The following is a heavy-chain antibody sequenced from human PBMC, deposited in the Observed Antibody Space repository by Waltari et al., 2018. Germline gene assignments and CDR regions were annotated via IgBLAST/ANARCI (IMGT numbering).Heavy chain of an antibody. V-gene: IGHV4-31*03. CDR1: GGSIRSGDY. J-gene: IGHJ4*02. CDR2: IYHSGST. Sequence: QVQLQESGQGLVNPSQTLSLTCTVSGGSIRSGDYWNWIRQHPGKGLEWFGYIYHSGSTFYHPSRQSRVTISVDTSKNQFSLKLNSVTAADTAVYYCARGELLFDYWGQGALVTVSS. D-gene: IGHD1-7*01. CDR3: ARGELLFDY.